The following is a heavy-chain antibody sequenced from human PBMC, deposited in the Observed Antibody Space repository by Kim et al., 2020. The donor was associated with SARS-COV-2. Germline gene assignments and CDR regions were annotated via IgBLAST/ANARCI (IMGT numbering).Heavy chain of an antibody. CDR3: AKVYGYNENYFDY. CDR2: IITIFGTT. V-gene: IGHV1-69*06. Sequence: SVKVSCKTSGGTFNNYAFSWVRQAPGQGLEWMGGIITIFGTTSYAQKFQGRVTITADKSTSTAHMELSSLRSEDTAVYYCAKVYGYNENYFDYWGQGTLVTVSS. CDR1: GGTFNNYA. J-gene: IGHJ4*02. D-gene: IGHD5-12*01.